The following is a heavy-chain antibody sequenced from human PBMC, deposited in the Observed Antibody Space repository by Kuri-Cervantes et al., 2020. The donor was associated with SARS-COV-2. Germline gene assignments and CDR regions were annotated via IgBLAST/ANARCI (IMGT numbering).Heavy chain of an antibody. CDR1: GGSISSYY. J-gene: IGHJ6*03. CDR3: ARHSAYYDILTGYYWYYMDV. V-gene: IGHV4-59*08. D-gene: IGHD3-9*01. CDR2: IYYGGST. Sequence: SETLSLTCTVSGGSISSYYWSWIRQPPGKGLEWIGYIYYGGSTNYNPSLKSRVTISVDTSKNQFSLKLSSVTAADTAVYYCARHSAYYDILTGYYWYYMDVWGKGTTVTVSS.